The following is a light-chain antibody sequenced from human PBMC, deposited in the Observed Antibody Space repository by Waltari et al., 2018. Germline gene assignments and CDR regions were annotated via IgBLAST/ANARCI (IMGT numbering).Light chain of an antibody. J-gene: IGLJ3*02. V-gene: IGLV2-14*01. CDR1: STDVGFYNY. Sequence: QSALTQPTSVSGSPGQSITISCTGTSTDVGFYNYVSWYQQYPGKVPQLRIYEVSDRPSGVSSRFSGSKSGNTASLTISGLQADDEADYYCNSYTGSSSWVFGGGTKLTVL. CDR3: NSYTGSSSWV. CDR2: EVS.